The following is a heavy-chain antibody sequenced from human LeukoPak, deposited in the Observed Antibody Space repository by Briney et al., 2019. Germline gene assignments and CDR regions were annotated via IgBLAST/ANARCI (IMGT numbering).Heavy chain of an antibody. Sequence: SETLSLTCTVSGGSISSSSYYWGWIRQPPGKGLEWIGSIYHSGSTYYNPSLKSRVTISVDTSKNQFSLKLSSVTAADTAVYYCARSPRMQYSSSWYYYYGMDVWGQGTTVTVSS. CDR1: GGSISSSSYY. J-gene: IGHJ6*02. CDR2: IYHSGST. CDR3: ARSPRMQYSSSWYYYYGMDV. D-gene: IGHD6-13*01. V-gene: IGHV4-39*01.